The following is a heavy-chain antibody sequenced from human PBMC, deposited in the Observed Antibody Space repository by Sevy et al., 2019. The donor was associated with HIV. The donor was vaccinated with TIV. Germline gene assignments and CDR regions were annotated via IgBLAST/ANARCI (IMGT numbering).Heavy chain of an antibody. D-gene: IGHD4-4*01. Sequence: GGSLRLSFAASGFTFNFHGMHWVRQAPGKGLEWVAFIWHDGSNKYMADSVKGRFTISRDNSKNTLFLQMNSLTVEDTAVYYCARETDNSARWLDPWGQGTLVTVSS. CDR3: ARETDNSARWLDP. CDR1: GFTFNFHG. CDR2: IWHDGSNK. V-gene: IGHV3-30*02. J-gene: IGHJ5*02.